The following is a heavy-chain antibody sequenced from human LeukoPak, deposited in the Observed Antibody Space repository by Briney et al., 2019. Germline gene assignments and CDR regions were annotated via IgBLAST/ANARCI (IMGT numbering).Heavy chain of an antibody. CDR2: IGTAGDA. J-gene: IGHJ4*02. V-gene: IGHV3-13*01. CDR3: ARSKADLFDY. CDR1: GFTFSSYD. Sequence: GGSLRLSCAASGFTFSSYDMHWVRQATGKGLEWVSAIGTAGDAYYPGSVKGRFTISRENAKNSLYLQMNSLRVGDTAVYYCARSKADLFDYWGQGTLVTVSS. D-gene: IGHD6-19*01.